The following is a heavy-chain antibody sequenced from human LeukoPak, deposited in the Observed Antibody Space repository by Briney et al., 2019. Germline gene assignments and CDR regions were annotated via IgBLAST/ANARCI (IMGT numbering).Heavy chain of an antibody. Sequence: ASVKVSCKASGYTFTGYYMHWVRQAPGQRLEWMGWINPNSGGTNYAQKFQGRVTMTRDTSISTAYMELSRLRSDDTAVYYCARNEVPNDAFDIWGQGTMVTVSS. CDR1: GYTFTGYY. V-gene: IGHV1-2*02. J-gene: IGHJ3*02. D-gene: IGHD2-2*01. CDR2: INPNSGGT. CDR3: ARNEVPNDAFDI.